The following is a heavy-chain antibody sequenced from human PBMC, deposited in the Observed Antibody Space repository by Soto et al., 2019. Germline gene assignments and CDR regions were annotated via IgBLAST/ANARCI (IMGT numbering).Heavy chain of an antibody. D-gene: IGHD2-2*01. V-gene: IGHV4-4*07. CDR2: IYSSGRT. Sequence: SETLSLSCTVSGGSISSYHWSWSRQPPGKGLEWIGRIYSSGRTNYNPSLKRRVTISVDTSENQFSLKLRSVTAADTAVYGCARGFPDIVGVPAPIFRYFQHWGPGTLVT. J-gene: IGHJ1*01. CDR3: ARGFPDIVGVPAPIFRYFQH. CDR1: GGSISSYH.